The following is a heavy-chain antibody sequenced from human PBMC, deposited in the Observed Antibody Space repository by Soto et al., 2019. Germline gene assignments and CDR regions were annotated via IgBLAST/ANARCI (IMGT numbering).Heavy chain of an antibody. V-gene: IGHV4-30-4*02. CDR1: GDSIGSGNKY. D-gene: IGHD3-16*01. Sequence: PSETLSLTCTVSGDSIGSGNKYWSWMRQAPGKGLEWIGYIFSSGTTYYNPSLKSRLTMSLDTSQNQFSLKLNSVTAADTAVYFCARVPSPFDFYYAMELWGEGTKVTVSS. CDR3: ARVPSPFDFYYAMEL. CDR2: IFSSGTT. J-gene: IGHJ6*04.